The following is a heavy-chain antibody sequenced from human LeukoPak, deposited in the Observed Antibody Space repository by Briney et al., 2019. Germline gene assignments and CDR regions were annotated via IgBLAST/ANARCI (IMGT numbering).Heavy chain of an antibody. CDR1: GYTFTSYG. D-gene: IGHD3-10*01. J-gene: IGHJ4*02. V-gene: IGHV1-18*01. Sequence: ASVKVSCKASGYTFTSYGISWVRQAPGQGLEWMGWISGYNGNTRYAQKVQDRVTVSTDTSTTTAHMELRSLRSDDTAVYYCARAPNYSGSGSFFSDYWGQGTLVTVSS. CDR3: ARAPNYSGSGSFFSDY. CDR2: ISGYNGNT.